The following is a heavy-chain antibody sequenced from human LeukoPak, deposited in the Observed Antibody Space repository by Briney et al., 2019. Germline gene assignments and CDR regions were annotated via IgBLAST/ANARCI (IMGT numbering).Heavy chain of an antibody. J-gene: IGHJ4*02. Sequence: SETLSLTCTVSGDSISSRSYYWGWIRQPPGKGLEWIGTIYYSGNTYYNPSLKSRVTISVDTSKNQFSLKLNSVTAADTAVYYCARAGYGDSDFDYWGQGTLVTVSS. CDR3: ARAGYGDSDFDY. CDR1: GDSISSRSYY. CDR2: IYYSGNT. D-gene: IGHD4-17*01. V-gene: IGHV4-39*07.